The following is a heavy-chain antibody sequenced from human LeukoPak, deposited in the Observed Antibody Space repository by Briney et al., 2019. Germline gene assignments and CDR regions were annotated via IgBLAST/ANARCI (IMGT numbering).Heavy chain of an antibody. CDR2: ITTSSTYM. D-gene: IGHD6-19*01. CDR3: ARDPYSGGYGAYYYYYMDV. J-gene: IGHJ6*03. V-gene: IGHV3-21*01. CDR1: GFTFSSYA. Sequence: GGSLRLSCAASGFTFSSYAMSWVRQAPGKGLEWVSSITTSSTYMFYADSVRGRFTISRDNAENSLYLQMNSLRDEDTAVYYCARDPYSGGYGAYYYYYMDVWGKGTTVTVSS.